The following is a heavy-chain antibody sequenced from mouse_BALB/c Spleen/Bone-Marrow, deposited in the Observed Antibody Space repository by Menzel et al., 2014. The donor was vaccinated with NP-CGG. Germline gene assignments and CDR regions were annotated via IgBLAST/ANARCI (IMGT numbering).Heavy chain of an antibody. J-gene: IGHJ3*01. D-gene: IGHD2-4*01. CDR2: ISGGGSYT. V-gene: IGHV5-9-2*01. CDR1: GFSFNSYG. CDR3: ARHAYYDQTEVSFVY. Sequence: EVQGVESGGGLVKSGGSLKLSCAASGFSFNSYGMSWVRQTPEKRLEWVATISGGGSYTFYPDSVKGRFTISRDNAKNNLYLQLSSLRSEDTALYYCARHAYYDQTEVSFVYWGQGTLLTVSA.